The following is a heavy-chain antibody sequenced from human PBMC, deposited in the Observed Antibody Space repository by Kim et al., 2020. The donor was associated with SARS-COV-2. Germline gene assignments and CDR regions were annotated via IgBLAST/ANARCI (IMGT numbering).Heavy chain of an antibody. Sequence: DSVKGRFTISRDNSKNTVYRQMNSLRNDDTAIYYCAKYMDDTVWTRPIGPWGQGTLVTVSS. CDR3: AKYMDDTVWTRPIGP. V-gene: IGHV3-30*02. J-gene: IGHJ5*02. D-gene: IGHD1-1*01.